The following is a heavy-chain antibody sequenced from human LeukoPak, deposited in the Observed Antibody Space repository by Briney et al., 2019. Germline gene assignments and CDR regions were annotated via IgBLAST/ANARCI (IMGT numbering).Heavy chain of an antibody. CDR1: GYTLTELS. CDR2: FDPEDGET. D-gene: IGHD2-2*01. J-gene: IGHJ4*02. CDR3: ATAGLVVDGSFDY. V-gene: IGHV1-24*01. Sequence: ASVKVSCKVSGYTLTELSMHWVRQAPGKGLEWMGGFDPEDGETIYAQKFQGRVTMTEDTSTDTAYMELSSLRSEDTAVYYCATAGLVVDGSFDYWGQGTLATVSS.